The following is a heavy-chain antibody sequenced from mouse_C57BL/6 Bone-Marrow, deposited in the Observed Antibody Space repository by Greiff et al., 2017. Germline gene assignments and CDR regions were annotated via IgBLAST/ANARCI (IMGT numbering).Heavy chain of an antibody. CDR3: VGQPSYAMDY. CDR1: GYTFTGYW. J-gene: IGHJ4*01. Sequence: QVQLQQSGAELMKPGASVKLSCKATGYTFTGYWIEWVKQRPGHGLEWIGEILPGSGGTNYNEKFKGKATFTADTSSNTAYMQLSSLTTEDSAIYYCVGQPSYAMDYWGQGTSVTVSS. D-gene: IGHD6-1*01. V-gene: IGHV1-9*01. CDR2: ILPGSGGT.